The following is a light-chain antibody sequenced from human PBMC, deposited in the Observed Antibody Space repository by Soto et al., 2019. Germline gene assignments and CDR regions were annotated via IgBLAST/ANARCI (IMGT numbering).Light chain of an antibody. J-gene: IGLJ1*01. Sequence: QSALTQPASVSGSPGQSITISCTGTSSDVGGYNYVSWYQQHPGKAPKLMIYDVSNRPSGVSNRFSGSKAGNTASLPISGLQDEDEAAYYCSSYTGSINPVFGTGTKVSDL. CDR2: DVS. CDR1: SSDVGGYNY. V-gene: IGLV2-14*01. CDR3: SSYTGSINPV.